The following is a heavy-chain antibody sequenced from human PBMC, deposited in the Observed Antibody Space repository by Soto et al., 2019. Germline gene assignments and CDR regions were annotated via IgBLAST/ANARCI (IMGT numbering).Heavy chain of an antibody. J-gene: IGHJ6*02. V-gene: IGHV1-3*01. CDR1: GYTFASYA. CDR2: INAGNGNT. Sequence: ASVKVSCKASGYTFASYAMHWVRQAPGQRLEWMGWINAGNGNTKYSQKFQGRVTITRDTSASTAYMELSSLRSEDTAVYYCASSYSNYAIIDYYYYGMDFWGQGTIVTVSS. D-gene: IGHD4-4*01. CDR3: ASSYSNYAIIDYYYYGMDF.